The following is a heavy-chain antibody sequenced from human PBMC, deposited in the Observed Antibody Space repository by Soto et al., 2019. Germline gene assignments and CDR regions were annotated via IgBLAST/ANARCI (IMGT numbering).Heavy chain of an antibody. D-gene: IGHD5-12*01. Sequence: QVQLVQSGAEVKKPGASVKISCKASGYTFSDYFMHWVRQAPGQGLEWVGLINPSGGATSYPQKFQGSVSLTVDTSTSTFYMDLRSLQSDDTAVYSCARGRQKWRLNDAFDICGQGTLVTV. CDR3: ARGRQKWRLNDAFDI. V-gene: IGHV1-46*01. CDR2: INPSGGAT. J-gene: IGHJ3*02. CDR1: GYTFSDYF.